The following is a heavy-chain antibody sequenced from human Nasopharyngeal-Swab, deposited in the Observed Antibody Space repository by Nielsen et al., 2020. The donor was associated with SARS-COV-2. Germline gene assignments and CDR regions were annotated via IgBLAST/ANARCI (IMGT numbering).Heavy chain of an antibody. CDR1: GGSISSSKR. J-gene: IGHJ4*02. Sequence: SETLSLTCAVSGGSISSSKRWSWVRQSPGKGLEWIGEVWHSGDTNYNPSLKSRVTISVDKSKNQFFLKLSSVTAADTAVYFCARDRGPDSGSYLNYWGQGTLVTVSS. CDR3: ARDRGPDSGSYLNY. D-gene: IGHD1-26*01. CDR2: VWHSGDT. V-gene: IGHV4-4*02.